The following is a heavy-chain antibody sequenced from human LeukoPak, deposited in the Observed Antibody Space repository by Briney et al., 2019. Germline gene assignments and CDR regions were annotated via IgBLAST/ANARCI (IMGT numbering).Heavy chain of an antibody. CDR2: ISAYNGNT. J-gene: IGHJ4*02. CDR1: GYTFTSYG. CDR3: ARVSSGWPRDDFTDY. D-gene: IGHD6-19*01. Sequence: ASVKVSCKASGYTFTSYGISWVRQAPGQGLEWMGWISAYNGNTNYAQKLQGRVTMTTDTSTSTAYMELRSLRSEDTAVYYCARVSSGWPRDDFTDYWGQGTLVTVSS. V-gene: IGHV1-18*01.